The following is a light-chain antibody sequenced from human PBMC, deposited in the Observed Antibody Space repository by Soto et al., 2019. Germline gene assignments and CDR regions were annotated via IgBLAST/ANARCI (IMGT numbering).Light chain of an antibody. Sequence: IYVTQSPSSLSAFVGARVTITCRTSQSISNYLNWYQQKPGKAPKVLIYAASSLQSGVPSRFSGSGSGTDFTLTISNLRPEDFATYYCQQSYDTPRTFGQGTKVEI. V-gene: IGKV1-39*01. J-gene: IGKJ1*01. CDR2: AAS. CDR1: QSISNY. CDR3: QQSYDTPRT.